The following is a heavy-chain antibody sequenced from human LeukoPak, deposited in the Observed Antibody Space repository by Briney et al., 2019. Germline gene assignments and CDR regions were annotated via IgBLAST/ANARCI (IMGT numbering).Heavy chain of an antibody. CDR1: GGTFSSYA. CDR3: ATGKATKDASDY. D-gene: IGHD1-26*01. Sequence: SVKVSCKASGGTFSSYAISWVRQAPGQGLEWMGGIIPIFGTANYAQKFQGRVTITADESTSTAYMELSSLRSEDTAVYYCATGKATKDASDYWGQGTLVTVSS. J-gene: IGHJ4*02. V-gene: IGHV1-69*01. CDR2: IIPIFGTA.